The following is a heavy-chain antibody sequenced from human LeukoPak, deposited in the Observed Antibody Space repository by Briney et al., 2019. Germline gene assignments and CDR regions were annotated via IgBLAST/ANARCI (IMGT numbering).Heavy chain of an antibody. CDR2: ISGSGGST. CDR3: AKCWGSNWNYFDY. CDR1: GFTFSIYA. J-gene: IGHJ4*02. D-gene: IGHD1-20*01. V-gene: IGHV3-23*01. Sequence: GGSLRLSCSASGFTFSIYAMTWVRQAPGKGLEWVSAISGSGGSTCYADSVKGRFTISRDNSKNTLYLQMNSLRAEDTAVYYCAKCWGSNWNYFDYWGQGTLVTVSS.